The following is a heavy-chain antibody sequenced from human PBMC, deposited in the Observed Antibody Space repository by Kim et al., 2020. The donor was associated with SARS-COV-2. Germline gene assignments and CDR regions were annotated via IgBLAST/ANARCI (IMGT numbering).Heavy chain of an antibody. D-gene: IGHD2-21*01. CDR2: ITGGSDNI. J-gene: IGHJ1*01. CDR3: VRWLDGCGSIFQY. Sequence: GGSLRLSCAASGFTFNDYAMTWVRQAPGKGLEWVSSITGGSDNIFYADSVKGRFTISRENAKNSLSLELNSLGAETTAVYYCVRWLDGCGSIFQYWGQGTLVTVSS. CDR1: GFTFNDYA. V-gene: IGHV3-21*06.